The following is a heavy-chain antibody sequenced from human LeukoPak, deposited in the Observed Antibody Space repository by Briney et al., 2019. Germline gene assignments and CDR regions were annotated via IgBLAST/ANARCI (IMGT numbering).Heavy chain of an antibody. V-gene: IGHV3-11*04. CDR2: ISRSGNNI. J-gene: IGHJ6*04. CDR1: GFIFSDYY. D-gene: IGHD3-10*01. Sequence: GGSLRLSCVGSGFIFSDYYVTWVRQAPGKGLELVAYISRSGNNIYYAESVKGRFAISRDNVENSLYLHMSSLRAEDTASYSCARSYGDVWGKGTMVTVSS. CDR3: ARSYGDV.